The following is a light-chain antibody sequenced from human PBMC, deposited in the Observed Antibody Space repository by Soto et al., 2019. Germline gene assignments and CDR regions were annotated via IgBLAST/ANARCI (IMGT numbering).Light chain of an antibody. CDR2: GSS. J-gene: IGKJ2*01. CDR3: QRYDISPSP. CDR1: QSVSRTY. V-gene: IGKV3-20*01. Sequence: EIVLTQSPGTLSLSPGERATLSCRASQSVSRTYLAWYQQKPGQAPRLLVYGSSSRATGIPDRFSGSGSGTDFTLTISSLEREDIAVYYCQRYDISPSPFGQGTKLELQ.